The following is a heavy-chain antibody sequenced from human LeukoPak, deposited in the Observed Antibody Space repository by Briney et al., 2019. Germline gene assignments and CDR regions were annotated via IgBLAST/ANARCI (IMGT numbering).Heavy chain of an antibody. Sequence: GGSLRLSCAASGFTFSSYGMHWVRQAPGKGLEWVAVISYDGSNKYYADSVKGRFTISRDNSKNTLYLQMNSLRAEDTAVYYCAKGGSIAAAGSSPFDYWGQGTLVTVSS. CDR1: GFTFSSYG. CDR2: ISYDGSNK. CDR3: AKGGSIAAAGSSPFDY. J-gene: IGHJ4*02. V-gene: IGHV3-30*18. D-gene: IGHD6-13*01.